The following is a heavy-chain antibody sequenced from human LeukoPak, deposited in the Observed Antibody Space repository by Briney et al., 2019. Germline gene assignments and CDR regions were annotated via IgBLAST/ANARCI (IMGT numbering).Heavy chain of an antibody. D-gene: IGHD5-24*01. J-gene: IGHJ6*03. CDR2: IYTSGST. CDR3: ARLVEMATMNQNYYYYYMDV. V-gene: IGHV4-4*09. Sequence: SETLSLTCTVSGGSISSYYWSWIRQPPGKGLEWIGYIYTSGSTNYNPSLKSRVTISVDTSKNQFSLKLSSVTAADTAVYYCARLVEMATMNQNYYYYYMDVWGKGITVTVSS. CDR1: GGSISSYY.